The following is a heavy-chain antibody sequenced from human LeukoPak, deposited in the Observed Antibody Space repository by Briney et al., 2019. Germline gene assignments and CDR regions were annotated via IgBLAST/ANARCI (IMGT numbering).Heavy chain of an antibody. CDR2: ISAGGTDT. Sequence: PGGSLRLSCAASGFTFSSYAMRWVRQAPGKGLEWVSTISAGGTDTYYADSVKGRFTISRDNSKNTLYLQMNSLRAEDTAVYYCAKVRFGGQLVPFLDYWGQGTLVTVSS. D-gene: IGHD6-13*01. CDR1: GFTFSSYA. V-gene: IGHV3-23*01. J-gene: IGHJ4*02. CDR3: AKVRFGGQLVPFLDY.